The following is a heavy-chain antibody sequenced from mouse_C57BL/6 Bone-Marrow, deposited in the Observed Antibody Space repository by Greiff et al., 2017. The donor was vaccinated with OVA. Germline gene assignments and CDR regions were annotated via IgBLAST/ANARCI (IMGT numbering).Heavy chain of an antibody. CDR3: ARYDYDGGFDY. D-gene: IGHD2-4*01. CDR1: GFTFSDYG. CDR2: ISSVSSTI. V-gene: IGHV5-17*01. J-gene: IGHJ2*01. Sequence: EVKLMESGGGLVKPGGSLKLSCAASGFTFSDYGMHWVRQAPEKGLEWVAYISSVSSTIYYADTVKGRFTISRDNAKNTLFLQMTSLRSEDTAMYYCARYDYDGGFDYWGQGTTLTVSS.